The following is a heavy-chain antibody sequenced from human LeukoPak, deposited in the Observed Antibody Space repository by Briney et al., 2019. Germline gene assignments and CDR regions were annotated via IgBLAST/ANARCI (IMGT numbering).Heavy chain of an antibody. J-gene: IGHJ4*02. CDR2: IYYSGST. D-gene: IGHD6-19*01. CDR3: ARAEYSSGWYQAYPAQ. CDR1: GGSISSYY. V-gene: IGHV4-59*08. Sequence: SETLSLTCTVSGGSISSYYWSWIRQPPGKGLEWIGYIYYSGSTNYNPSLKSRVTISVDTSKNQFSLKLSSVTAADTAVYYCARAEYSSGWYQAYPAQWGQGTLVTVSS.